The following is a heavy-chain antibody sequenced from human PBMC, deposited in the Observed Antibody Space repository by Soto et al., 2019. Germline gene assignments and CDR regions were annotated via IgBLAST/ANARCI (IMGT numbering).Heavy chain of an antibody. J-gene: IGHJ4*02. V-gene: IGHV4-34*01. CDR2: INHSGST. Sequence: SETLSLTCAVYGGSFSGYYWSWIRQPPGKGLEWIGEINHSGSTNYNPSLKSRVTISVDTSKNQFSLKLSSVTAADTAVYYCARIGVMITFGGVIVDSFDYWGQGTLVTVSS. D-gene: IGHD3-16*02. CDR3: ARIGVMITFGGVIVDSFDY. CDR1: GGSFSGYY.